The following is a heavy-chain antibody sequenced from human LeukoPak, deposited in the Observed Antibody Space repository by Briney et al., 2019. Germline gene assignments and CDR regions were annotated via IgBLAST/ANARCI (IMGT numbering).Heavy chain of an antibody. CDR2: IRGSGGST. V-gene: IGHV3-23*01. D-gene: IGHD2-15*01. CDR1: GFTFSSYA. J-gene: IGHJ4*02. CDR3: AKGRRYCSGGSCYLDY. Sequence: GGSLRLSCAASGFTFSSYAMSWVRRAPGKGLEWVSAIRGSGGSTYYADSVKGRFTISRDNSKNTLYLQMNSLRAEDTAVYYCAKGRRYCSGGSCYLDYWGQGTLVTVSS.